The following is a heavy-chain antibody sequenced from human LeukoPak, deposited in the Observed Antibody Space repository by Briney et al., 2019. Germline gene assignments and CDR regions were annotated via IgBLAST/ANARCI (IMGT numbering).Heavy chain of an antibody. D-gene: IGHD3-10*01. CDR2: INPNSGVT. V-gene: IGHV1-2*02. CDR3: ARGGSVRPLICCGYYYGMDV. J-gene: IGHJ6*02. Sequence: ASVTVSFKASGHTFTGYYMHWVRQAPGQGLEWMGWINPNSGVTNYAQKFQGRVTMTRDTSLSTAYMELSRLTSDDTAVYYCARGGSVRPLICCGYYYGMDVWGQGTTVTVSS. CDR1: GHTFTGYY.